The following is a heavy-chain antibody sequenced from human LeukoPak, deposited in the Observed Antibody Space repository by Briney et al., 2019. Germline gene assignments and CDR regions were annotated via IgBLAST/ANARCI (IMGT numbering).Heavy chain of an antibody. CDR3: AREYYYDSSGPLGSDY. CDR2: IYSGGST. J-gene: IGHJ4*02. Sequence: GGSLRLSCAASGFTVSSNYMSWVRQAPGKGLEWVSVIYSGGSTCYADSVKGRFTISRDNSKNTLYLQMNSLRAEDTAVYYCAREYYYDSSGPLGSDYWGQGTLVTVSS. CDR1: GFTVSSNY. V-gene: IGHV3-66*01. D-gene: IGHD3-22*01.